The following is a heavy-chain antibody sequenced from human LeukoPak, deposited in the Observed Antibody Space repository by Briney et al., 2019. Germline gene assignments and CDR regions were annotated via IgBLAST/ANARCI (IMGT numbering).Heavy chain of an antibody. CDR3: ARETIFGVEFDY. Sequence: SETLSLTCTVSGGSISNYYWSWLRQPAGKGLEWIGRIYTSGSTNYNPSLKSRVTMSVDTSKNQFSLKLSSVTAADTAVYYCARETIFGVEFDYWGQGTLVTVSS. CDR2: IYTSGST. V-gene: IGHV4-4*07. D-gene: IGHD3-3*01. J-gene: IGHJ4*02. CDR1: GGSISNYY.